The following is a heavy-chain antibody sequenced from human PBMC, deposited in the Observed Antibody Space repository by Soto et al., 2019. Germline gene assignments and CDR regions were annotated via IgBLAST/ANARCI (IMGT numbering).Heavy chain of an antibody. Sequence: SLRLSCAASGFTFSSYAMHWVRQAPGKGLEWVAVISYDGSNKYYADSVKGRFTISRDNSKNTLYLQMNSLRAEDTAVYYCASSTYCSGGSCYNTLYYYYYGMDVWGQGTTVTVSS. V-gene: IGHV3-30-3*01. CDR1: GFTFSSYA. CDR2: ISYDGSNK. D-gene: IGHD2-15*01. J-gene: IGHJ6*02. CDR3: ASSTYCSGGSCYNTLYYYYYGMDV.